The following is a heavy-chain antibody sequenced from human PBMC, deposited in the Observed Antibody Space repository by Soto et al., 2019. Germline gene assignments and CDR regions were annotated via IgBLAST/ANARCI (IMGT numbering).Heavy chain of an antibody. CDR3: AREGCSSTSCYLDP. J-gene: IGHJ5*02. CDR1: GFTFSDYY. Sequence: GGSLRLSCAASGFTFSDYYMSWIRQAPGKGLEWVSYISSSSSYTNYADSVKGRFTISRDNAKNSLYLQMNSLRAEDTAVYYCAREGCSSTSCYLDPWGQGTLVTVSS. CDR2: ISSSSSYT. D-gene: IGHD2-2*01. V-gene: IGHV3-11*05.